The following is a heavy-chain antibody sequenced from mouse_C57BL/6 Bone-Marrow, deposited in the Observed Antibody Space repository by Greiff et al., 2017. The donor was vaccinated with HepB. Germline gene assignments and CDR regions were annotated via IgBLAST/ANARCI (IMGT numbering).Heavy chain of an antibody. Sequence: EVKLVESGPGLAKPSQTLSLTCSVTGYSITSDYWNWIRKFPGNKLEYMGYISYSGSTDYNPSLKSRISITRDTTKNQYYLQLNSVTTEDTATYYCARRYYDYDGGYYFDYWGQGTTLTVSS. D-gene: IGHD2-4*01. J-gene: IGHJ2*01. V-gene: IGHV3-8*01. CDR3: ARRYYDYDGGYYFDY. CDR1: GYSITSDY. CDR2: ISYSGST.